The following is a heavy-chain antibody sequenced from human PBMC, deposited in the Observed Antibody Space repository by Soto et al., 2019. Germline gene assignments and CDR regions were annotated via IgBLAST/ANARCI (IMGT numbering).Heavy chain of an antibody. Sequence: PGGSLRLSCAASGFTFSDHYMDWVRQAPGKGLEWVGRIRNKANSYTTEYAASVRGRFTISRDDSKNSPYLQMNSLKTEDTAVYYCSRCCGGGYYVDLDYWGQGTLVTVSS. CDR1: GFTFSDHY. V-gene: IGHV3-72*01. J-gene: IGHJ4*02. CDR2: IRNKANSYTT. D-gene: IGHD2-15*01. CDR3: SRCCGGGYYVDLDY.